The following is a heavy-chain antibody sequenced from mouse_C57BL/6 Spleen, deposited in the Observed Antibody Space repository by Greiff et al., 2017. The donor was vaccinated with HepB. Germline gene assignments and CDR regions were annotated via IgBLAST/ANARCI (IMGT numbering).Heavy chain of an antibody. V-gene: IGHV1-64*01. D-gene: IGHD1-3*01. CDR3: ARSYKDYFDY. Sequence: QVQLQQPGAELVKPGASVKLSCKASGYTFTSYWMHWVKLRPGQGLEWIGMIHPNSGSTNYNEKFKSKATLTVDKSSSTAYMQLSSLTSEDSAVYYCARSYKDYFDYWGQGTTLTVSS. CDR1: GYTFTSYW. CDR2: IHPNSGST. J-gene: IGHJ2*01.